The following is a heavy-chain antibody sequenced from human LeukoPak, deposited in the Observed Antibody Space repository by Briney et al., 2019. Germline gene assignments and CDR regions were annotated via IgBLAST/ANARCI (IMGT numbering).Heavy chain of an antibody. CDR1: GYTFTGYY. V-gene: IGHV1-2*02. J-gene: IGHJ4*02. CDR2: INPNSGGT. CDR3: ARKDYFDY. Sequence: RASVKVSCKASGYTFTGYYMHWVRQAPGQGLEWMGWINPNSGGTNYAQRFQGRVTMTRDTSISTAYMELSRLTSDDTAIYYCARKDYFDYWGQGTLVTVSS.